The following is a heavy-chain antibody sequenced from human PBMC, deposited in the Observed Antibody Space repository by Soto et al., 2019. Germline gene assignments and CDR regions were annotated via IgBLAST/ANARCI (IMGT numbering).Heavy chain of an antibody. CDR1: GFASSAYT. Sequence: PGGSLRLSCVAYGFASSAYTFCWVRQAPGKGLEWVSTFSGNDGGASYEDSVKGRFTMSRDNSKNTLHLQINNLSPEDTAIYYCAKLSSVPTAILNWFDPWGQGTLVTVSS. CDR3: AKLSSVPTAILNWFDP. CDR2: FSGNDGGA. V-gene: IGHV3-23*01. J-gene: IGHJ5*02. D-gene: IGHD2-21*02.